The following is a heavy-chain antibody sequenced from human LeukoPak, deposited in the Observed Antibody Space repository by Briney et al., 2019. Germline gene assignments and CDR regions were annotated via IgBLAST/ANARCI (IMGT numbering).Heavy chain of an antibody. CDR1: GDSISSSN. J-gene: IGHJ6*03. V-gene: IGHV3-30*18. Sequence: PSGTLSLTCAVSGDSISSSNWWSWVRQPPGKGLEWVAVISYDGSNKYYADSVKGRFTISRDNSKNTLYLQMNSLRAEDTAVYYCANAGVTTGSGYYYYYMDVWGKGTTVTVSS. CDR3: ANAGVTTGSGYYYYYMDV. CDR2: ISYDGSNK. D-gene: IGHD4-17*01.